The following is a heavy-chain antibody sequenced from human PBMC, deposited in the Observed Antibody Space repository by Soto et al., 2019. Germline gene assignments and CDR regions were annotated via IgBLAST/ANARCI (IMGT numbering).Heavy chain of an antibody. CDR1: GGSISSGGYY. Sequence: SETLSLTCTVSGGSISSGGYYWSWIRQPPGKGLEWIGEINHSGSTNYNPSLKSRVTISVDTSKNQFSLKLSSVTAADTAVYYCARGVAARPYDYWGHGTLVTVSS. J-gene: IGHJ4*01. V-gene: IGHV4-39*07. D-gene: IGHD6-6*01. CDR2: INHSGST. CDR3: ARGVAARPYDY.